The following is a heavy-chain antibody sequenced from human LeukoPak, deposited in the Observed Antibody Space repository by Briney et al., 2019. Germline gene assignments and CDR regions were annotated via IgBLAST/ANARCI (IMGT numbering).Heavy chain of an antibody. J-gene: IGHJ2*01. D-gene: IGHD6-13*01. V-gene: IGHV3-30*18. CDR3: AQEGIAVPHLTRGYFNL. CDR1: GFIFSDFD. Sequence: SLRLSCAASGFIFSDFDMHWVRQAPGKGLQWVALMSHNGVKDSYEDSVKGRFTISRENSKNTLYLQMNSLRTEDTAVYYCAQEGIAVPHLTRGYFNLWGRGSLVTVSS. CDR2: MSHNGVKD.